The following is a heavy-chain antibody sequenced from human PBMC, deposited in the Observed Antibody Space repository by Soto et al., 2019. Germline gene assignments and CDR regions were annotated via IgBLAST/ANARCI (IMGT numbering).Heavy chain of an antibody. CDR1: VYSFTSYW. J-gene: IGHJ4*02. CDR3: AVRIAGPYYFDY. CDR2: IDASDSYT. Sequence: GESLKISCKGSVYSFTSYWISWVRQMPGKGLEWMGRIDASDSYTNYSPSFQGHVTISADKSISTAYLQWSSLKASDTAMYYCAVRIAGPYYFDYWGQGTLVTVS. V-gene: IGHV5-10-1*01. D-gene: IGHD6-13*01.